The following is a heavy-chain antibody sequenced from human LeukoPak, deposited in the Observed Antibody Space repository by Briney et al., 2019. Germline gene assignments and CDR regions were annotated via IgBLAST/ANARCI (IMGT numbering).Heavy chain of an antibody. J-gene: IGHJ1*01. Sequence: SETLSLTCTVSGYSISSGYYWGWIRQPPGKGLEWIGSIYHSGSTYYNPSLKSRVTISVDTSKNQFSLKLSSVTAADTVVYYCARYYYDSSGFEHWGQGTLVTVSS. CDR3: ARYYYDSSGFEH. V-gene: IGHV4-38-2*02. D-gene: IGHD3-22*01. CDR1: GYSISSGYY. CDR2: IYHSGST.